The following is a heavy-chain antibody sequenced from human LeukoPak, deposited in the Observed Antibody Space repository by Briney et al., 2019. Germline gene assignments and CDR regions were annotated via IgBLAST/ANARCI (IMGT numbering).Heavy chain of an antibody. Sequence: SETLSLTCTVSGGSISSSSYYWGWIRQPPGKGLEWIGSIYYSGSTYYNPSLKSRVTISVDTSKNQFSLKLSSATAADTAVYYCARRFPQQLWLRLSVKDYFDYWGQGTLVTVSS. CDR1: GGSISSSSYY. CDR2: IYYSGST. J-gene: IGHJ4*02. D-gene: IGHD5-18*01. V-gene: IGHV4-39*01. CDR3: ARRFPQQLWLRLSVKDYFDY.